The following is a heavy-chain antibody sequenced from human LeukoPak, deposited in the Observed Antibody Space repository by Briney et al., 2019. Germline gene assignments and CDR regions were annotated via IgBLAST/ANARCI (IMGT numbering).Heavy chain of an antibody. CDR1: GGSISSYY. CDR2: IYYSGST. J-gene: IGHJ6*02. V-gene: IGHV4-59*08. Sequence: PSETLSLTCAVSGGSISSYYWSWIRQPPGKGLEWIEYIYYSGSTNYNPSLKSRVTISVDTSKNQFSLKLSSVTAADTAVYYCARHFGLRVNYYGMDVWGQGTTVTVSS. CDR3: ARHFGLRVNYYGMDV. D-gene: IGHD3-3*01.